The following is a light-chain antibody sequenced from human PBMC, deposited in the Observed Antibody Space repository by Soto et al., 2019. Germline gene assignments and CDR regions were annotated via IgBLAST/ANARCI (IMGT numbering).Light chain of an antibody. Sequence: DIQMTQFPSTLSASVGDRVTITCRASQSISSWLAWYQQKPGKAPKLLIYDASSLESGVPSRFSGSGSGTEFTLTISSLQPGDFATYYCQQYNSYSPYTFGQGTKLEIK. CDR1: QSISSW. CDR2: DAS. J-gene: IGKJ2*01. CDR3: QQYNSYSPYT. V-gene: IGKV1-5*01.